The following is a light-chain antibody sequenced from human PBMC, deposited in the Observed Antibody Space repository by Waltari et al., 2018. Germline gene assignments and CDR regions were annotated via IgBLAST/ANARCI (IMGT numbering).Light chain of an antibody. Sequence: ELVLTQSPATLSLSPGQRATPSCRASQSINNFLAWYQQKPGQPPRLLIADASSRATGIPARFSGSGSGTDFTLTISRLEPEDFAIYYCQLRDNWPPYTFGQGTKLEIK. CDR3: QLRDNWPPYT. CDR2: DAS. V-gene: IGKV3-11*01. CDR1: QSINNF. J-gene: IGKJ2*01.